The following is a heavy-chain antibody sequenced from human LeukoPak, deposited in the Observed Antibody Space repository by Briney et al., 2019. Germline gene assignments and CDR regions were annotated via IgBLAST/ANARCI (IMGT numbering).Heavy chain of an antibody. J-gene: IGHJ2*01. CDR3: AKILNAMYFDL. CDR2: ISGTT. V-gene: IGHV3-23*01. CDR1: GFTFSSYS. D-gene: IGHD2-2*01. Sequence: GGSLRLSCAASGFTFSSYSMNWVRQAPGKGLEWVSTISGTTYYADSVKGRFSISRDDYQNMLFLQMDNLRADDTAVYYCAKILNAMYFDLWGRGTLVTVSS.